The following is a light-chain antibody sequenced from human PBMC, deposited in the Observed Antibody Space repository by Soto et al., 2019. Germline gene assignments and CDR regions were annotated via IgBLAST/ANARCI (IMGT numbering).Light chain of an antibody. Sequence: DIQMTQSPSSLSASVGDRVTITCRASQSISSYLNWYQQKPGKAPKLLIYDASSLQSGVPSRFXXXXXXXXXXXXXXXXXXXXXXTYYCQQSYSTPLTFGGGTKVEIK. J-gene: IGKJ4*01. CDR2: DAS. V-gene: IGKV1-39*01. CDR3: QQSYSTPLT. CDR1: QSISSY.